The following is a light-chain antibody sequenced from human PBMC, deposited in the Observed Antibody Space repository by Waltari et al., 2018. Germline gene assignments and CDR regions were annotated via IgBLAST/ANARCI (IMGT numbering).Light chain of an antibody. CDR2: AAS. Sequence: DIQMTQSPSSLSASVGDRVTITCRASQNISTYLNWYQQKPGKAPTLLIFAASALQSGVPSRFRGSASGTDFTLTISSLQPEDFATHFCQQTYSTWTFGLGTKVDI. V-gene: IGKV1-39*01. J-gene: IGKJ1*01. CDR1: QNISTY. CDR3: QQTYSTWT.